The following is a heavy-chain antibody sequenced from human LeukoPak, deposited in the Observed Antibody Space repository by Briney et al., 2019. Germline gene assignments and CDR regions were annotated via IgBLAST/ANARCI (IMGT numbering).Heavy chain of an antibody. Sequence: SLKVSCKASGGTFSSYAISWVRQAPGQGLEWMGGIIPIFGTANYAQKFQGRVTITADESTSTAYMELSSLRSEDTAVYYCARDQYDYGSDPYYFDYWGQGTLVTVSS. CDR2: IIPIFGTA. CDR1: GGTFSSYA. D-gene: IGHD3-10*01. J-gene: IGHJ4*02. CDR3: ARDQYDYGSDPYYFDY. V-gene: IGHV1-69*13.